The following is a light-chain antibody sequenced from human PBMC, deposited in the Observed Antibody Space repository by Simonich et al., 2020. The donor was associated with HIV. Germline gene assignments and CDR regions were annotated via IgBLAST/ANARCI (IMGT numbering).Light chain of an antibody. J-gene: IGKJ2*01. CDR2: DAS. Sequence: EIVLTQSPGTLSLSPGERATLSCRARQSVSSSYLAWYQQKPGLAPRLLIYDASSRATGIPDMLSGSGSGTDFTLTISRLEPEDFAVYYCQQYGSSPYTFGQGTKLEIK. CDR3: QQYGSSPYT. V-gene: IGKV3D-20*01. CDR1: QSVSSSY.